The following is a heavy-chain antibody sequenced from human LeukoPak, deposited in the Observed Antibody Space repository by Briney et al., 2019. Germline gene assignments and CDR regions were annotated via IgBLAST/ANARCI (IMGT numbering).Heavy chain of an antibody. Sequence: SETLSLTCTVSGGSISSSYYYWGWIRPPPGKGLEWIVTIYYSGSTYYNPSLKSRVTISVDTSKNQFSLKLSSVTAPDTAVYYCARHEDRNWYFDHWGQGTLVTVSS. CDR2: IYYSGST. V-gene: IGHV4-39*01. J-gene: IGHJ4*02. CDR3: ARHEDRNWYFDH. D-gene: IGHD1-1*01. CDR1: GGSISSSYYY.